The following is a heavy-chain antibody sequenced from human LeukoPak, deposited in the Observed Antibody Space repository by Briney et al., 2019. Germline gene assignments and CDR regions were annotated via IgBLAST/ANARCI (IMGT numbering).Heavy chain of an antibody. Sequence: PGGSLRLSCAASGFTFSNYAMHWVRQAPGKGLEYVSAISSNGGSTYYANSVKGRFTISRDNSKNTLDLHMGSLRPEDMAVYYCAKDPSIAARRPYVYWGQGTLVTVSS. CDR3: AKDPSIAARRPYVY. V-gene: IGHV3-64*01. CDR1: GFTFSNYA. D-gene: IGHD6-6*01. J-gene: IGHJ4*02. CDR2: ISSNGGST.